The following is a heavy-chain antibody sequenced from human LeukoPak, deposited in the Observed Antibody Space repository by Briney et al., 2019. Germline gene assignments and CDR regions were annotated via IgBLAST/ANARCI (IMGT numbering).Heavy chain of an antibody. Sequence: PSETLSLTCAVYGGSFSGYYWSWIRQPPGKGLEWIGEINHSGSTNYNPSLKSRVTISVDTSKNQFSLKLSSVTAADTAVYYCARYINSTPSYYDFWSGYYHGRGGWFDPWGQGTLVTVSS. CDR3: ARYINSTPSYYDFWSGYYHGRGGWFDP. CDR1: GGSFSGYY. V-gene: IGHV4-34*01. D-gene: IGHD3-3*01. CDR2: INHSGST. J-gene: IGHJ5*02.